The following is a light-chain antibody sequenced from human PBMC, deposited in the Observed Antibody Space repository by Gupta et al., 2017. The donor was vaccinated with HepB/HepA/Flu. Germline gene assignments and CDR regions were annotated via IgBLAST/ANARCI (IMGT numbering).Light chain of an antibody. J-gene: IGLJ2*01. CDR3: PHYDRSQRGV. V-gene: IGLV1-40*01. Sequence: QSVLTQPPSVSGAPGPRVTISCTGRSSNIGAGYDVHWYQQLQGTAPKLLRDGNSSRPAGLPDRSDGTKAGTSASMATTGLQADDEAYDYCPHYDRSQRGVFGGGTKMTGL. CDR1: SSNIGAGYD. CDR2: GNS.